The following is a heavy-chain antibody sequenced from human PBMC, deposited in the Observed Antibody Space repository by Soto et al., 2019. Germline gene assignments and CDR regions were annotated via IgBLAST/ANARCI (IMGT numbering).Heavy chain of an antibody. CDR3: ARDNPATILDYSYGMDV. D-gene: IGHD5-12*01. CDR1: GDSVSSNSAA. J-gene: IGHJ6*02. Sequence: SQTLSLICAISGDSVSSNSAAWNWIRQSPSRGLEWLGRTYYRSKWYNDYAVSVKSRIAINPDTSKNQFSLQLNSVTPEDTAMYYCARDNPATILDYSYGMDVWGQGTTVTVSS. CDR2: TYYRSKWYN. V-gene: IGHV6-1*01.